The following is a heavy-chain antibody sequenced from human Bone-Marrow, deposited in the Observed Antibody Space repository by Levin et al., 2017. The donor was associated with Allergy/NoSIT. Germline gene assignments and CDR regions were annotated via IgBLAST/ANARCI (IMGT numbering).Heavy chain of an antibody. Sequence: SETLSLTCAISGASVTTNNVAWNWIRQSPSRGLEWLGRTYYRSRWYNDYAVSVKSRITVNADTSKNQFSLQMMSVSPEDTAVYYCVRGQFSGFDIWGQGTMVTVSS. V-gene: IGHV6-1*01. CDR3: VRGQFSGFDI. D-gene: IGHD1-26*01. CDR1: GASVTTNNVA. J-gene: IGHJ3*02. CDR2: TYYRSRWYN.